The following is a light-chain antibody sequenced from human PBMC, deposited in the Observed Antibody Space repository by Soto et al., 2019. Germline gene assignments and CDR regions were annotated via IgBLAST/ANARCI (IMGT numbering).Light chain of an antibody. V-gene: IGKV3-20*01. Sequence: EIVLTQSPGTLSLSPGERATLSCRASQSVSSAYILWFQQKPGQAPRLLIDGAYYRAAGIPDRFVGSGSGTDFNHTISRLEPEDFAVYYCHQFGISSYTFGQGTKLEIK. CDR2: GAY. CDR3: HQFGISSYT. J-gene: IGKJ2*01. CDR1: QSVSSAY.